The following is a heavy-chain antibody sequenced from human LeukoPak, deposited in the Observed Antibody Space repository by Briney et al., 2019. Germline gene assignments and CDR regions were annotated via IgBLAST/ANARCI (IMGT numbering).Heavy chain of an antibody. V-gene: IGHV1-18*01. D-gene: IGHD3-10*01. CDR3: ARDLGTMVRGVINYYGMDV. Sequence: ASVKVSCKASGYTFTSYGISWVRQAPGQGLEWMGWISAYNGNTNYAQKLQGRVTMTTDTSTSTAYMELRSLRSDDTAVYYCARDLGTMVRGVINYYGMDVWGQGTTVTVSS. CDR2: ISAYNGNT. J-gene: IGHJ6*02. CDR1: GYTFTSYG.